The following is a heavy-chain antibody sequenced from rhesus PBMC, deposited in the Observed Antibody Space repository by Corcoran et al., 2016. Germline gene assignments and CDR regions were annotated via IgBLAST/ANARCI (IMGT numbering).Heavy chain of an antibody. CDR1: GGSISDDYY. D-gene: IGHD4-29*01. J-gene: IGHJ6*01. CDR2: IYGSGGGT. CDR3: ARDDYGVS. Sequence: QVQLQESGPGLVKPSETLSLTCAVSGGSISDDYYWNWMRQPPGKGLEWIGYIYGSGGGTNSNPSLKNRVTISIDTSKNQFSLTRTSVTAADTAVYYCARDDYGVSWGQGVVVTVSS. V-gene: IGHV4-106*01.